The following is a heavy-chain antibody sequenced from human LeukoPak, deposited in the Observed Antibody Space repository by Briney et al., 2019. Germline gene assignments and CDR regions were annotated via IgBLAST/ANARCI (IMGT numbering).Heavy chain of an antibody. J-gene: IGHJ4*02. CDR1: GYTFTSYG. D-gene: IGHD2-21*02. V-gene: IGHV1-18*01. CDR2: ISAYNGNT. Sequence: ASVKVSCKASGYTFTSYGISWVRQAPGQGLEWMGWISAYNGNTNYAQKLQGRVTMTTDTSTSTAYMELRSLRSDDTAVYYCASLGGGDGRGYYFDYWGQGALVTVSS. CDR3: ASLGGGDGRGYYFDY.